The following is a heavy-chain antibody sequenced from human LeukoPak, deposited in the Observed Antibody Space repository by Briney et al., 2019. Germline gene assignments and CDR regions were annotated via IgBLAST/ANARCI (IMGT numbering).Heavy chain of an antibody. Sequence: GGSLRLSCVASGFTLSSDWMSWVRQVPGKGLEWGANIKQDGSEKYYADSVKGRFTISRDNAKNSLYLQMNSLRAEDSALYYCAKAIQGRTWYYYYGMDVWGQGATVTVSS. CDR1: GFTLSSDW. D-gene: IGHD3-16*01. V-gene: IGHV3-7*03. J-gene: IGHJ6*02. CDR3: AKAIQGRTWYYYYGMDV. CDR2: IKQDGSEK.